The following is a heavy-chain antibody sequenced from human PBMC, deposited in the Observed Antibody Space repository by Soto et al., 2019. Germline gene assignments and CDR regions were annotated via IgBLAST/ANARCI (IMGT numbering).Heavy chain of an antibody. J-gene: IGHJ4*02. CDR1: GFTFSSYA. D-gene: IGHD1-7*01. CDR3: AKRPTTYYFAY. CDR2: ISSSGGST. Sequence: EVQLLESGGGLVQPGGSLRVSCAASGFTFSSYAMSWVRQAPGKGLEWVSAISSSGGSTNYADSVKGRFTISRDNAKNTVYLQMNSLRGEDTAVYYCAKRPTTYYFAYWGQGTLVTVSS. V-gene: IGHV3-23*01.